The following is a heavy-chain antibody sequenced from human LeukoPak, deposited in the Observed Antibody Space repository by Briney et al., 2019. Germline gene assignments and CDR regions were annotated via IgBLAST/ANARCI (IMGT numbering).Heavy chain of an antibody. CDR3: ARGTQPSSSWYPYAFDI. V-gene: IGHV4-39*07. CDR2: IYYSGST. CDR1: GGSISSSSYY. J-gene: IGHJ3*02. D-gene: IGHD6-13*01. Sequence: PSETVSLTCTVSGGSISSSSYYWGWIRQPPGKGLEWIGSIYYSGSTYYNPSLKSRVTISVDTSKNQFSLKLSSVTAADTAVYYCARGTQPSSSWYPYAFDIWGQGTMVTVSS.